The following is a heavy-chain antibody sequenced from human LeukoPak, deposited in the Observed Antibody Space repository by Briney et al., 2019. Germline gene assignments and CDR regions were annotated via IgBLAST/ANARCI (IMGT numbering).Heavy chain of an antibody. D-gene: IGHD3-9*01. J-gene: IGHJ3*02. V-gene: IGHV4-59*08. Sequence: SETLSLTCTVSGGSLSSYFWSWIRQPPGKGLEWIGYIYYSGSTNYNPSLNSRVTISVDTSKNQFSLKLSSVTAADTAVYYCARLNGGRIRYFDWQRSNDAFDIWGQGTMVTVSS. CDR2: IYYSGST. CDR3: ARLNGGRIRYFDWQRSNDAFDI. CDR1: GGSLSSYF.